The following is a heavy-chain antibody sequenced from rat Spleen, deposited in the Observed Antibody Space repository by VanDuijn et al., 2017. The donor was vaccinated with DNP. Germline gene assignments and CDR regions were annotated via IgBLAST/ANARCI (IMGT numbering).Heavy chain of an antibody. D-gene: IGHD1-4*01. V-gene: IGHV2-41*01. Sequence: QVQLKESGPGLVQPSQTLSLTCTVAEFSLTSYNIHWVRQPPGKSLEWMGVIWNTGDTRYNSALKSRLTISKDTSKSQVFLKMNSLQTEDTATYYCAREPPGAGGWFAYWGRGTLVTVSS. CDR1: EFSLTSYN. J-gene: IGHJ3*01. CDR3: AREPPGAGGWFAY. CDR2: IWNTGDT.